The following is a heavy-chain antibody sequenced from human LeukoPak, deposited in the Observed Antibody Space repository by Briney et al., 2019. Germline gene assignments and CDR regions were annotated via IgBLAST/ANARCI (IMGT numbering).Heavy chain of an antibody. D-gene: IGHD3-9*01. J-gene: IGHJ4*02. CDR2: IYHTGAT. Sequence: PSETLSLTCAVSGASLTSGGYSWNWIRQPPGKGLEWIGFIYHTGATHYNPSLESRVTISLDGSKNQFSLNLSSATAADTAVYYCARETPLRYFDPWGQGTLVTVSS. V-gene: IGHV4-30-2*01. CDR3: ARETPLRYFDP. CDR1: GASLTSGGYS.